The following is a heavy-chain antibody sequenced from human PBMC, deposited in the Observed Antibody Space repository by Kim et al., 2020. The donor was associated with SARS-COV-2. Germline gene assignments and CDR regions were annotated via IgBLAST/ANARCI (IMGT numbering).Heavy chain of an antibody. D-gene: IGHD4-17*01. J-gene: IGHJ4*02. CDR1: GFTLSSHW. CDR3: ARGPAYGDRPDYFDY. Sequence: GGSLRLSCAASGFTLSSHWMSWVLQAPGKGLEGVANIKQDGSENYVQSVKGRFTISRDNAKNSVYLQMNSLRDEDTAVYYCARGPAYGDRPDYFDYWGQGTLVTVSS. V-gene: IGHV3-7*01. CDR2: IKQDGSE.